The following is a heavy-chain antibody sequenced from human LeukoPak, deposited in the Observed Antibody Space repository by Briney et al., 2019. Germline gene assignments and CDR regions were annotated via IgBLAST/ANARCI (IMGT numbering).Heavy chain of an antibody. CDR3: ARDSNWSPDY. CDR2: ISGSGGST. CDR1: GFTFSYYA. V-gene: IGHV3-23*01. D-gene: IGHD1-20*01. Sequence: GGSLRLSCAASGFTFSYYAMSWVRQAPGKGLEWVSAISGSGGSTFYADSVKGRFTISRDNAKNSLYLQMNSLRAEDTAVYYCARDSNWSPDYWGQGTLVTVSS. J-gene: IGHJ4*02.